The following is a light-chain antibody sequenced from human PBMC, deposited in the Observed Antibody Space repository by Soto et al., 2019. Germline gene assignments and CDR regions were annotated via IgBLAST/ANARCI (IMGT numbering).Light chain of an antibody. J-gene: IGLJ2*01. CDR2: LDSDGSH. CDR1: SGHISYA. V-gene: IGLV4-69*01. CDR3: QTWGTGIHVV. Sequence: QSVLTQSPSASASLGASVKLTCTLSSGHISYAIAWHQQQPEKGPRHLMKLDSDGSHTKGDAIPDRFSGSSSGAERYLTISSLQSEDEADYYCQTWGTGIHVVFGGGTKVTVL.